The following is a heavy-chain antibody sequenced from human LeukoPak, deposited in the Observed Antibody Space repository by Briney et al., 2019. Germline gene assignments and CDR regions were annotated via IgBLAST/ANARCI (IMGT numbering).Heavy chain of an antibody. CDR3: ARDPGSSWYFDN. CDR2: INPNSGGT. Sequence: ASVKVSCKASGYTFTGYYLHWVRPAPGQGLEWMGWINPNSGGTNYAPKFQGRVTMTRDTSTSTAYMELSRLRSDDTAVYYCARDPGSSWYFDNWGQGTLVTVSS. J-gene: IGHJ4*02. CDR1: GYTFTGYY. D-gene: IGHD6-13*01. V-gene: IGHV1-2*02.